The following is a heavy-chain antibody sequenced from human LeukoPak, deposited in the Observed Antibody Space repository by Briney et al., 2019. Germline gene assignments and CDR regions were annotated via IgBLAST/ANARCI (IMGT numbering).Heavy chain of an antibody. CDR1: GGSFSGYY. Sequence: SETLSLTCAVYGGSFSGYYWSWIRQPPGKGLEWIGEINHSGSTNYNPSLKSRVTISVDTSKNQFSLKLSSVTAADTAVYYCARYGASIADKTHYGMDVWGQGTTVTVSS. J-gene: IGHJ6*02. CDR3: ARYGASIADKTHYGMDV. CDR2: INHSGST. D-gene: IGHD6-6*01. V-gene: IGHV4-34*01.